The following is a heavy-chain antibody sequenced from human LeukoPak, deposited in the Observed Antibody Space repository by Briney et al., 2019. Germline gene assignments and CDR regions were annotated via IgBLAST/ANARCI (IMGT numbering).Heavy chain of an antibody. CDR1: GGSISSYY. D-gene: IGHD6-6*01. V-gene: IGHV4-59*01. Sequence: SETLSLTCTVSGGSISSYYWNWIRQPPGKGLEWIGYIYYSGSTNYNPSLKSRVTISVDTSKNQFSLKLSSVTAADTAVYYCARAGQLRRGEYYFDYWGQGTLVTVSS. J-gene: IGHJ4*02. CDR2: IYYSGST. CDR3: ARAGQLRRGEYYFDY.